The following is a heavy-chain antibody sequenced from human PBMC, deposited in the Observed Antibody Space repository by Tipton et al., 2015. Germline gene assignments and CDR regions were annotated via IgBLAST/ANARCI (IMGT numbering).Heavy chain of an antibody. D-gene: IGHD3-10*01. Sequence: GLVKPSQTLTLTCAIFGDTVSSNRAAWNWIRQSPSRGLEWLGRTYYRSQWYNDYAVSVQSRITINPDTSKNQFSLQLNSVTPEDTAVYYCARDGSGSLSWFDPWGQGTLVTVSS. CDR3: ARDGSGSLSWFDP. CDR1: GDTVSSNRAA. CDR2: TYYRSQWYN. J-gene: IGHJ5*02. V-gene: IGHV6-1*01.